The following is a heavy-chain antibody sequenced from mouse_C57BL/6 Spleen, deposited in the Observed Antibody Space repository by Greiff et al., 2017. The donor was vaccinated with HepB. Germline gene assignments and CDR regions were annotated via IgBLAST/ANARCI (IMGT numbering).Heavy chain of an antibody. CDR3: ARPGDDGYFFAY. V-gene: IGHV5-9*01. CDR2: ISGGGGNT. Sequence: EVKVVESGGGLVKPGGSLKLSCAASGFTFSSYTMSWVRQTPEKRLEWVATISGGGGNTYYPDSVKGRFTISRDNAKNTLYLQMSSLRSEDTALYYCARPGDDGYFFAYWGQGTLVTVSA. J-gene: IGHJ3*01. D-gene: IGHD2-3*01. CDR1: GFTFSSYT.